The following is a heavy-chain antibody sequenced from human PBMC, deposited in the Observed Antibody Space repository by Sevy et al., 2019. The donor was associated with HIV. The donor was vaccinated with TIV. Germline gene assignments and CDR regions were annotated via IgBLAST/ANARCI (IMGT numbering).Heavy chain of an antibody. CDR3: ARVVVVPAASPWFDP. CDR2: INSDGSST. Sequence: GGSLRLSCAASGFTFSSYWMHCVRQAPGKGLVWVSRINSDGSSTSYADSVKGRFTISRDNAKNTLYLQMNSLRAEDTAVYYCARVVVVPAASPWFDPWGQGTMVTVSS. V-gene: IGHV3-74*01. CDR1: GFTFSSYW. J-gene: IGHJ5*02. D-gene: IGHD2-2*01.